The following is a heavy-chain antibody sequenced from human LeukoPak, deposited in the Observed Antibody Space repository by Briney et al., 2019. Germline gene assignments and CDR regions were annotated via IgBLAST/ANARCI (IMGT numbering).Heavy chain of an antibody. D-gene: IGHD3-9*01. CDR2: IKQDGREK. Sequence: QAGGSLRLSCAASGFTFSSYWMSWVRQAPGKGLEWVANIKQDGREKYYVDSVKGRFTISRDNAKNALYLQMNSLRAEDTAVYYCARVEDYDILTGFDYWGQGTLVTVFS. CDR3: ARVEDYDILTGFDY. V-gene: IGHV3-7*01. CDR1: GFTFSSYW. J-gene: IGHJ4*02.